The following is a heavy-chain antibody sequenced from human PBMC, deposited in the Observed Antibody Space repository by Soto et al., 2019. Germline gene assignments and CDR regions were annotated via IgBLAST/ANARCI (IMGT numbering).Heavy chain of an antibody. CDR1: GYTLTELS. V-gene: IGHV1-24*01. Sequence: KVSCKVSGYTLTELSMHWVRQAPGKGLEWMGGFDPEDGETIYAQKFQGRVTMTEDTSTDTAYMELSSLRSEDTAVYYCAKDSTHAAELGTQLDYWGQGTLVTVSS. J-gene: IGHJ4*02. CDR2: FDPEDGET. CDR3: AKDSTHAAELGTQLDY. D-gene: IGHD1-26*01.